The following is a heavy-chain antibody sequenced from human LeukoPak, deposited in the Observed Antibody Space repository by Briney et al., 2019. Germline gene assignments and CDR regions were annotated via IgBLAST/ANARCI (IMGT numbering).Heavy chain of an antibody. D-gene: IGHD6-13*01. V-gene: IGHV3-23*01. CDR1: GFTFSSYA. CDR2: ISCSGGST. CDR3: AKTGTPWYYFDY. J-gene: IGHJ4*02. Sequence: PGGSLRLSCAASGFTFSSYAMSWVRQAPGKGLEWVSAISCSGGSTYYADSVKGRFTISRDNSKNTLYLQMNSLRAEDTAVYYCAKTGTPWYYFDYWGQGTLVTVSS.